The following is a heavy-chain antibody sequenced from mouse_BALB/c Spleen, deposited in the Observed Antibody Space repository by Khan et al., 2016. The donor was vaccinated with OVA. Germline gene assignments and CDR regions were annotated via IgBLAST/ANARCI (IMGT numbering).Heavy chain of an antibody. CDR1: GFSLSKYN. J-gene: IGHJ4*01. CDR3: ARTYYRYDGYYAMDY. Sequence: GQLKESGPGLVAPSQSLSITCTVSGFSLSKYNVHWVRQPPGKGLEWLGMIWGGGSTDYNSVLKSRLSISKDNSKSQVFLKMNSLQTDDTAMYYCARTYYRYDGYYAMDYWGQGTSVTVSS. CDR2: IWGGGST. D-gene: IGHD2-14*01. V-gene: IGHV2-6-4*01.